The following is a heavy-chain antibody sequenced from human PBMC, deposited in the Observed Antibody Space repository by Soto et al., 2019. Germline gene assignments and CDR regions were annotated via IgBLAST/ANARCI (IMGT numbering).Heavy chain of an antibody. CDR2: ISYDGSNK. J-gene: IGHJ6*02. V-gene: IGHV3-30-3*01. CDR3: ARVEAVTPYYGMDV. Sequence: QVQLVESGGGVVQPGRSLRLSCAASGFTFSSYAMHWVRQAPGKGLEWVAVISYDGSNKYYADSVKGRFTISRDNSKNTLYLQMNSLRAEDTAVYYCARVEAVTPYYGMDVWGQGTTVTVSS. CDR1: GFTFSSYA. D-gene: IGHD4-4*01.